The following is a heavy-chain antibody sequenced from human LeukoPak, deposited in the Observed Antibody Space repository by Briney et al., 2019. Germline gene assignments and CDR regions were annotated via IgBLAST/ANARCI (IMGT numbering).Heavy chain of an antibody. J-gene: IGHJ6*03. CDR2: ISSSSTI. Sequence: PGGSLRLSCAASGFTFSSYSMNWVRQAPGKGLEWVSYISSSSTIYYADSVKGRFTISRDNAKNSLYLQMNSLRAEDTAVYYCARDRVGATAMDVWGKGTTVTVSS. V-gene: IGHV3-48*01. D-gene: IGHD1-26*01. CDR3: ARDRVGATAMDV. CDR1: GFTFSSYS.